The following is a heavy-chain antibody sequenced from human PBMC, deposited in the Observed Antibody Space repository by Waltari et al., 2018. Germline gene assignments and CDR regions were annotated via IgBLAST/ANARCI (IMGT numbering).Heavy chain of an antibody. CDR1: GFTFSSYN. Sequence: EVQLVESGGGLVKPGGSLRLSWAASGFTFSSYNMNWVRQAPGKGLEWVSSISSSSSYTHYADSVKGRFTISRDNAKNSLYLQMNSLRAEDTAVYYCATGGWGFYFDYWGPGTLVTVSS. J-gene: IGHJ4*02. CDR2: ISSSSSYT. V-gene: IGHV3-21*01. D-gene: IGHD7-27*01. CDR3: ATGGWGFYFDY.